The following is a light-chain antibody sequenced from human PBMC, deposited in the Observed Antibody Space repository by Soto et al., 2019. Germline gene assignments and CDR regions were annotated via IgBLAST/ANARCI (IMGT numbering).Light chain of an antibody. CDR2: DVT. CDR3: SSHGGSNNPYV. CDR1: SSDIGGYNF. Sequence: QSALTQPPSASGSPGQSVAISCSGTSSDIGGYNFVSWYQQHPGKAPKLMIYDVTKRPSGVPDRFSGSKSGNTATLIVSGLQAEDEAVYYCSSHGGSNNPYVFGPGTKLTVL. V-gene: IGLV2-8*01. J-gene: IGLJ1*01.